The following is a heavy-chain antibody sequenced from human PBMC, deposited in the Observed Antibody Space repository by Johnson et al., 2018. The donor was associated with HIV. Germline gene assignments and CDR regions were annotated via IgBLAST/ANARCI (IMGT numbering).Heavy chain of an antibody. CDR1: GFTLSGYD. Sequence: VQLVESGGGVVQPGGSLRLSCAASGFTLSGYDMHWVRQATGKALESVPTIGPGGDTYYPGSVKGLFTISREHAKNSLYLQMNSLRVGDTAVYYCAKDTSHAFYSGSYWGAFDIWGQGTMVTVSS. CDR3: AKDTSHAFYSGSYWGAFDI. CDR2: IGPGGDT. V-gene: IGHV3-13*01. J-gene: IGHJ3*02. D-gene: IGHD1-26*01.